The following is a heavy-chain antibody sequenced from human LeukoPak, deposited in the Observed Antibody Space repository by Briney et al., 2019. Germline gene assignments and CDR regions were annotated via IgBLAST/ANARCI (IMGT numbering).Heavy chain of an antibody. CDR1: GGSISSGSYY. J-gene: IGHJ3*02. V-gene: IGHV4-61*02. CDR3: ARDLRTYYYGSGSYLDAFDI. CDR2: IYTSGST. D-gene: IGHD3-10*01. Sequence: SQTLSPTCTVSGGSISSGSYYWSWIRQPAGKGLEWIGRIYTSGSTNYNPSLTSRVTISVDTSKNQFSLKLSSVTAADTAVYYCARDLRTYYYGSGSYLDAFDIWGQGTMVTVSS.